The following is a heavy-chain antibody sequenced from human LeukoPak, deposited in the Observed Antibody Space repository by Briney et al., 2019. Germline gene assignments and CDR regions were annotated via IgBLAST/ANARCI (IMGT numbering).Heavy chain of an antibody. D-gene: IGHD1-26*01. V-gene: IGHV3-23*01. CDR1: GFTFSTYA. Sequence: GGSLRLSCAASGFTFSTYAMSWVRQAPGKGLEWVSGISTSGGRTFYADSVKGRFTLSRDNSKNTLYLQRNSLRAEDTAVYYCAKTSGSYWNYFDYWGQGTLVTVSS. J-gene: IGHJ4*02. CDR3: AKTSGSYWNYFDY. CDR2: ISTSGGRT.